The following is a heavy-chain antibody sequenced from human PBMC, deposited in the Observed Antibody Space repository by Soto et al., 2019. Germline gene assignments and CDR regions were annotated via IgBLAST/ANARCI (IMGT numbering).Heavy chain of an antibody. J-gene: IGHJ4*02. Sequence: ASVKVSCKASGYTFTSYGISWVRQAPGQGLEWMGWISAYNGNTNYAQKLQGRVTMTTDTSTSTAYMELRSLRSDDTAVYYCARALLYYDSSGYHPFDYWGQGTLGTVSS. D-gene: IGHD3-22*01. V-gene: IGHV1-18*01. CDR2: ISAYNGNT. CDR3: ARALLYYDSSGYHPFDY. CDR1: GYTFTSYG.